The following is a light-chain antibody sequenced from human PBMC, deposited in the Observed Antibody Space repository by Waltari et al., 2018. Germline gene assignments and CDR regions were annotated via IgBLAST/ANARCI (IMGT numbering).Light chain of an antibody. J-gene: IGLJ3*02. CDR1: SSDVGFYNL. V-gene: IGLV2-23*02. Sequence: QSALTQPASVSGSPGQSITISCTGTSSDVGFYNLVSCYQQHPGKAPELVVYEVISRPSGFSNRFPGSKSGNTASLTISGLQAEDEADYYCCSYAGRNIWVFGGGTKLTVL. CDR3: CSYAGRNIWV. CDR2: EVI.